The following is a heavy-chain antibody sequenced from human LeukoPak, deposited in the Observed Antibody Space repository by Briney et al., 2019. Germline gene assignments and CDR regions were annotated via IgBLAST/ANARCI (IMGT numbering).Heavy chain of an antibody. CDR3: ARYDNKGTTVTTNWFDP. J-gene: IGHJ5*02. CDR1: GFTFSSYS. D-gene: IGHD4-17*01. Sequence: GGSLRLSCAASGFTFSSYSMNWVRQAPGKGLEWVSSISSSSSYIYYADSVKGRFTISRDNAKNSLYLQMNSLRAEDTAVYYCARYDNKGTTVTTNWFDPWGQGTLVTVSS. V-gene: IGHV3-21*01. CDR2: ISSSSSYI.